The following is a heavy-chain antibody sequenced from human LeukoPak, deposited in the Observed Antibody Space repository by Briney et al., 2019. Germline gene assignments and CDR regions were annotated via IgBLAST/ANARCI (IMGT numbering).Heavy chain of an antibody. CDR1: GYTFTGYY. CDR2: INPNSGGT. V-gene: IGHV1-2*02. J-gene: IGHJ4*02. Sequence: ASVKVSCKASGYTFTGYYMHWVRQAPGQGLEWMGWINPNSGGTNYAQKFQGRVTMTRDTSISTAYMELSRLRSDDTAVYYCARVKYSGSYYRMDYFGYWGQGTLVTVSS. CDR3: ARVKYSGSYYRMDYFGY. D-gene: IGHD1-26*01.